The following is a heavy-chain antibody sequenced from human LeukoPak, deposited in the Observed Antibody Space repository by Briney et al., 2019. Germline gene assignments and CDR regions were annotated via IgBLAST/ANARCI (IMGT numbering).Heavy chain of an antibody. V-gene: IGHV3-74*01. CDR1: GFTFSTYF. CDR3: AREHYGPDY. D-gene: IGHD4-17*01. CDR2: INGDGKST. Sequence: GGSLRLSCAASGFTFSTYFMHWVRQAPGKGLVWVSRINGDGKSTTYADSVMGRFTISRDNAKNTLYLQMNSLRAEGTAVYCCAREHYGPDYWGQGTLVTVSS. J-gene: IGHJ4*02.